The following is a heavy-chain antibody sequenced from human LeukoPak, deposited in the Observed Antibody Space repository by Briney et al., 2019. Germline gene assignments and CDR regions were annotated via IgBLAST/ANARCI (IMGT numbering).Heavy chain of an antibody. D-gene: IGHD6-13*01. Sequence: GESLKISCKGSGYSFTSYWISWVRQMPGKGLEWMGRIDPSDSYTSYSPSFQGHVTISADKSISTAYVQWSSLKASDTAMYYCARGFGSTWLEYWGQGTLVTVSS. CDR2: IDPSDSYT. J-gene: IGHJ1*01. CDR3: ARGFGSTWLEY. V-gene: IGHV5-10-1*01. CDR1: GYSFTSYW.